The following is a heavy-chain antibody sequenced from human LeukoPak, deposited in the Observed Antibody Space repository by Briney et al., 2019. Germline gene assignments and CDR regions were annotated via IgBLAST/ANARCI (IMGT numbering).Heavy chain of an antibody. J-gene: IGHJ6*02. CDR2: ISFSGSPT. V-gene: IGHV3-11*01. CDR1: GFTFSDYY. D-gene: IGHD3-16*01. Sequence: GGSLRLSCAASGFTFSDYYISWIRQAPGKGLEWVSYISFSGSPTQYADSVKGRFTISRDNAKNSLYLQMNSLRDEDTAVYYCARGTFGGFGLYGMDVWGQGTTVTVSS. CDR3: ARGTFGGFGLYGMDV.